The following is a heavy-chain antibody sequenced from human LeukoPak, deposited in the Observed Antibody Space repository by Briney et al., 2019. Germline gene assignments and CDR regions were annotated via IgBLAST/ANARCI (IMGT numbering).Heavy chain of an antibody. J-gene: IGHJ4*02. V-gene: IGHV4-39*01. CDR2: IYYGGNT. Sequence: PSETLSLTCSVSGGSISNSSFYWGWVRQPPGKGLEWIGSIYYGGNTYYKPSLKSRVTISVDTSKNQFSLKLNSVTAADTAVYYCATDPTYDNSRFPFDYWGQGTLVTVSS. CDR1: GGSISNSSFY. D-gene: IGHD3-22*01. CDR3: ATDPTYDNSRFPFDY.